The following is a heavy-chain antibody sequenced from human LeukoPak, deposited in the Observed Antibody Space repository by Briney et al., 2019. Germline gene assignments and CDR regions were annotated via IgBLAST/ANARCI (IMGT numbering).Heavy chain of an antibody. CDR1: GFTFSSYG. D-gene: IGHD3-3*01. V-gene: IGHV3-30*18. CDR3: AKDLNCVPEGGFWSGYYYYYYGMDV. CDR2: ISYDGSNK. Sequence: PGGSLRLSCAASGFTFSSYGMHWVRQAPGKGLEWVAVISYDGSNKYYVDSVKGRFTISRDNSKNTLYLQMNSLRAEDTAVYYCAKDLNCVPEGGFWSGYYYYYYGMDVWSQGTTVTASS. J-gene: IGHJ6*02.